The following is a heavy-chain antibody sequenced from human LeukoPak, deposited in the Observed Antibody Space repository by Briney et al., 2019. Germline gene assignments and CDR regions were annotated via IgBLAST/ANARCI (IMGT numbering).Heavy chain of an antibody. J-gene: IGHJ4*02. V-gene: IGHV3-30*04. Sequence: GRSLRLSCAASGFSFTYYAMHWVRRAPGKGLEWVAIISYDGSSRFYADSVKGRFTISRDNSKNTLDLQMNSLRTDDTAVYYCATDQAWQLHQWGPGTAIIVSS. D-gene: IGHD2-15*01. CDR2: ISYDGSSR. CDR1: GFSFTYYA. CDR3: ATDQAWQLHQ.